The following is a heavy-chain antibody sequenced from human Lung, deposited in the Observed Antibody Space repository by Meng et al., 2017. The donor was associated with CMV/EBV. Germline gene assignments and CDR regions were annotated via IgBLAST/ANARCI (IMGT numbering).Heavy chain of an antibody. V-gene: IGHV3-30-3*01. J-gene: IGHJ4*02. CDR3: ARSYGDYVLGYFDY. CDR1: AFTFSSYA. D-gene: IGHD4-17*01. CDR2: ISYDGSNK. Sequence: ASAFTFSSYAMHWVRQAPGKELEWVAVISYDGSNKYYADSVKGRFTISRDNSKNTLYLQMNSLRAEDTAVYYCARSYGDYVLGYFDYWGQGTLVTVSS.